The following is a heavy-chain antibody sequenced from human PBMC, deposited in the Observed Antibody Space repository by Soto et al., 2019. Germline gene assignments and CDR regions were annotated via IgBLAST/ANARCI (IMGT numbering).Heavy chain of an antibody. CDR2: IIPIFGTA. Sequence: ASVKVSCKASGGTFSSYAISWVRQAPGQGLEWMGGIIPIFGTANYAQKFQGRVTITADESTSTAYMELSSLRSEDTAVYYCASGYYDRFYYYGMDVWGQGTTVTVSS. V-gene: IGHV1-69*13. CDR1: GGTFSSYA. J-gene: IGHJ6*02. CDR3: ASGYYDRFYYYGMDV. D-gene: IGHD3-22*01.